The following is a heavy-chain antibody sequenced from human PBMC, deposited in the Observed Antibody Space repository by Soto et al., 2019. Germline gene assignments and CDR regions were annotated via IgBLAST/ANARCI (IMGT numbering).Heavy chain of an antibody. J-gene: IGHJ4*02. CDR3: AKALGYCSSTSCLYYFDY. CDR1: GFTFSSYA. V-gene: IGHV3-23*01. Sequence: GSLRLSCAASGFTFSSYAMSWVRQAPGKGLEWVSAISGSGGSTYYADSVKGRFTISRDNSKNTLYLQMNSLRAEDTAVYYCAKALGYCSSTSCLYYFDYWGQGTLVTVSS. D-gene: IGHD2-2*01. CDR2: ISGSGGST.